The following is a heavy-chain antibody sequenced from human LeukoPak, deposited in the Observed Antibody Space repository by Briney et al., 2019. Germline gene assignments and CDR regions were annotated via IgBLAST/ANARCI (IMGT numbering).Heavy chain of an antibody. CDR1: GGSISSYY. D-gene: IGHD3-10*01. Sequence: SETLSLTCTVSGGSISSYYWSWIRQPPGKGLEWIGYIYYSGSTNYNPSLKSRVTISVDTSKNQFSLKLSSVTAADTAVYYCARHGDYYGSGSRYWGQGTLVTVSS. CDR2: IYYSGST. V-gene: IGHV4-59*08. J-gene: IGHJ4*02. CDR3: ARHGDYYGSGSRY.